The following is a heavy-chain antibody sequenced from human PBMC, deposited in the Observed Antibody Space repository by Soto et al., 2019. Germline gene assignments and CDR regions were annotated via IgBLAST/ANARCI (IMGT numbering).Heavy chain of an antibody. CDR2: ITSSSSYI. CDR1: GFSFTTYT. J-gene: IGHJ4*02. D-gene: IGHD1-26*01. V-gene: IGHV3-21*01. Sequence: EVQLVESGGGLVKPGGSLRLSCAASGFSFTTYTMNWVRQAPGKGLEWVSSITSSSSYIYYADSVTGRFTISRDNAKNSLYMQLNSLRAEDTAVYYCARERGGSYNDCWGQGTLVTVSS. CDR3: ARERGGSYNDC.